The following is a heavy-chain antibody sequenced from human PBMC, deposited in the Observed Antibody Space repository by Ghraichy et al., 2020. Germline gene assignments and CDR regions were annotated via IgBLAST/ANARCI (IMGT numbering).Heavy chain of an antibody. CDR1: GDSISRYY. D-gene: IGHD2-21*02. CDR3: ARGPPAHCGGDCYYFFDY. J-gene: IGHJ4*02. V-gene: IGHV4-4*07. Sequence: ETLSLTCTVSGDSISRYYWGWVRQPAGKGLEWIGRVSTGGSANYNPSLKSRVTVSADTSKNQFSLKLSSVTAADTAMYYCARGPPAHCGGDCYYFFDYWGQGTLVTVSS. CDR2: VSTGGSA.